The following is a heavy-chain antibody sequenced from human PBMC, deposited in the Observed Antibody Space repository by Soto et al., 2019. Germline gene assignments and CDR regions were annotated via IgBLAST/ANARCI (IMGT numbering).Heavy chain of an antibody. Sequence: PSATLSLTCTVSGGTISNYYCNWIRQHAGKGLEWIGRIYTSGSTNYNPSLKSRVTMSVDPSKQEFSLKLSSVTAADTALYYCARGGQDFWSGPFDYWGRGALVTVSS. CDR2: IYTSGST. CDR1: GGTISNYY. CDR3: ARGGQDFWSGPFDY. V-gene: IGHV4-4*07. D-gene: IGHD3-3*01. J-gene: IGHJ4*02.